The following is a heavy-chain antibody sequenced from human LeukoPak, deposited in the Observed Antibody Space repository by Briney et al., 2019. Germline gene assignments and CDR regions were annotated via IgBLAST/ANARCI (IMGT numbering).Heavy chain of an antibody. Sequence: SETLSLTCTVSGGSISSYYWSWIRQPPGKGLEWIGYIYYSGSTNYNPSLKSRVTISADTSKNQFSLKLSSVTAADTAVYYCARIIGYSSSWYPDWFDPWGQGTLVTVSS. D-gene: IGHD6-13*01. CDR2: IYYSGST. CDR1: GGSISSYY. CDR3: ARIIGYSSSWYPDWFDP. V-gene: IGHV4-59*01. J-gene: IGHJ5*02.